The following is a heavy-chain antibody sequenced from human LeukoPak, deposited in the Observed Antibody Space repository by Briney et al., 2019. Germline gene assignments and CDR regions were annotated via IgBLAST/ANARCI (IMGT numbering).Heavy chain of an antibody. CDR1: GFTYRDHY. Sequence: GGSLRLSCGASGFTYRDHYMDWVRQAPGKRLEWVGRSRNKANSFTTEYAASVKGRFTISRDDSKSSLYLQMNSLRAEDTATYYCAKDGLQSSEWLPPLNYWGQGTLVTVSS. D-gene: IGHD3-3*01. CDR2: SRNKANSFTT. V-gene: IGHV3-72*01. CDR3: AKDGLQSSEWLPPLNY. J-gene: IGHJ4*02.